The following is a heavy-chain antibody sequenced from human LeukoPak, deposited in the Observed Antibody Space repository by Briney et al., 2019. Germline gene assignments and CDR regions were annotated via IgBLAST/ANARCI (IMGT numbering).Heavy chain of an antibody. D-gene: IGHD1-1*01. CDR2: IHNDGST. V-gene: IGHV3-66*01. CDR3: ARGFLQLTPYYFDY. J-gene: IGHJ4*03. CDR1: GFTVSSNY. Sequence: GGSLRLSCAASGFTVSSNYMSWVRQAPGKGLEWVSIIHNDGSTYYADSVKGRFTVSRDNSKNTVSLQMDSLRVDDTGIYYCARGFLQLTPYYFDYWGQGTGVTVSS.